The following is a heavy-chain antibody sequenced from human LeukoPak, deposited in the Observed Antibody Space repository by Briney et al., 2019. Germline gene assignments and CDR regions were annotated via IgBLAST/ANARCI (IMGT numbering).Heavy chain of an antibody. V-gene: IGHV3-74*01. D-gene: IGHD5-18*01. CDR2: INSDGSST. CDR3: ARGGYSYGCYY. CDR1: IFTFSSYW. J-gene: IGHJ4*02. Sequence: GGSLRLSCTASIFTFSSYWMHWVRQAPGKGLVWVSRINSDGSSTSYADSVKGRFTISRDNAKNTLYLQMNSLRAEDTAVYYCARGGYSYGCYYWGQGTLVTVSS.